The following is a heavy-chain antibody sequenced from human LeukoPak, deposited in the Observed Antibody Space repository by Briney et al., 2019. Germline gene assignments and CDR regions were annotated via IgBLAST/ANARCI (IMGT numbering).Heavy chain of an antibody. Sequence: VGSLRVSRVDSGFSFSDYEMHTVRPATEKSLWWVSAIGTAGDTYYTGSVKGRFTISRDNAKHSMYLQMKRLRAEDTAVYYCARVAKGRVGGVFYLDDWGQGTLATVSS. CDR1: GFSFSDYE. CDR2: IGTAGDT. CDR3: ARVAKGRVGGVFYLDD. V-gene: IGHV3-13*01. J-gene: IGHJ4*02. D-gene: IGHD5-12*01.